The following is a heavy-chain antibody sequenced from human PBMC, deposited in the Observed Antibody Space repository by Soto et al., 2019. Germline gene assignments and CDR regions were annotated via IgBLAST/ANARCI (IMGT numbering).Heavy chain of an antibody. V-gene: IGHV3-23*01. D-gene: IGHD3-9*01. CDR1: GFTFNSYA. Sequence: EVQLLESGGGLVQPGGSLRLSCAASGFTFNSYAMSWVRKAPGKGLVWVSSVRGSGGSTYYSDSVKGRFNISRDNSKNTVYLQTNSLRAEATALYFCAKLPQYETLTGYRNYFDYWGPGILVTVSS. J-gene: IGHJ4*02. CDR2: VRGSGGST. CDR3: AKLPQYETLTGYRNYFDY.